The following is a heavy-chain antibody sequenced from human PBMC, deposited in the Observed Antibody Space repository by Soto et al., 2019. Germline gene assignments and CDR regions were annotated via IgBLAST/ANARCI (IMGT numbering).Heavy chain of an antibody. V-gene: IGHV4-59*12. Sequence: SETLSLTCTVSGGSISSYYWSWIRQPPGKGLEWIGYIYYSGSTNYNPSLKSRVTISVDTSKNQFSLKLSSVTAADTAVYYCARSSQRWLRWGSFDYWGQGTLVTVSS. CDR3: ARSSQRWLRWGSFDY. J-gene: IGHJ4*02. D-gene: IGHD5-12*01. CDR1: GGSISSYY. CDR2: IYYSGST.